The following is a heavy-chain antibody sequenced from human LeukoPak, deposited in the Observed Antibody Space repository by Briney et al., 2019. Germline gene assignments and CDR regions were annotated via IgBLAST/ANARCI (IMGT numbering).Heavy chain of an antibody. J-gene: IGHJ4*02. CDR1: GGTFSSYA. CDR2: IIPIFGTA. Sequence: SVKVSCKASGGTFSSYAISWVRQAPGQGLEWMGGIIPIFGTANYAQKFQGRVTNTADESTSTAYMELSSLRSEDTAVYYCARDIYYDSSGYYLDYWGQGTLVTVSS. D-gene: IGHD3-22*01. CDR3: ARDIYYDSSGYYLDY. V-gene: IGHV1-69*13.